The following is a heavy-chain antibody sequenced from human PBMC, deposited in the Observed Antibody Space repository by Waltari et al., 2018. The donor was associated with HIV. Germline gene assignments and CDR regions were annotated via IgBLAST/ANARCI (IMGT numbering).Heavy chain of an antibody. Sequence: EVQLVESGGGLVQPGGSLRLSCAASGFTFSSHWMHWVRQAPGKGLVWVSRINSDGSSTSYADSVKGRFTISRDNAKNTLYLQMNSLRAEDTAVYYCARDFRGIAVAGRGMDVWGQGTTVTVSS. V-gene: IGHV3-74*01. CDR3: ARDFRGIAVAGRGMDV. CDR2: INSDGSST. D-gene: IGHD6-19*01. J-gene: IGHJ6*02. CDR1: GFTFSSHW.